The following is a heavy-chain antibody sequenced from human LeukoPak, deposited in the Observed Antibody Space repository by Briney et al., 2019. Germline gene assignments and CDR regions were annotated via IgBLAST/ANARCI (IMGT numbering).Heavy chain of an antibody. D-gene: IGHD4-17*01. CDR1: GGSFSGYY. CDR2: MNHSGST. CDR3: ARGRGVVMVYGDPRDAFDI. V-gene: IGHV4-34*01. Sequence: PSETLSLTCAVYGGSFSGYYWSWIRQPPGKGLEWIGEMNHSGSTNYNPSLKSRVTISVDTSKNQFSLKLSSVTAADTAVYYCARGRGVVMVYGDPRDAFDIWGQGTMVTVSS. J-gene: IGHJ3*02.